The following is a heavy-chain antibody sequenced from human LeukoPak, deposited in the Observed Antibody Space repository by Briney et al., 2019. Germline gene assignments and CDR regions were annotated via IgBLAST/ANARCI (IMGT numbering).Heavy chain of an antibody. J-gene: IGHJ3*02. Sequence: ASVKVSCKASGYSFTSSGFTWVRQAPGQGLEWMGWTSAYTGNTNYAQKLQGRVTMTTVTSTTTAYMELRSLISDDTAVYYCARTYFGSGSFAFDIWGQGTMVTVSS. CDR3: ARTYFGSGSFAFDI. CDR2: TSAYTGNT. CDR1: GYSFTSSG. V-gene: IGHV1-18*01. D-gene: IGHD3-10*01.